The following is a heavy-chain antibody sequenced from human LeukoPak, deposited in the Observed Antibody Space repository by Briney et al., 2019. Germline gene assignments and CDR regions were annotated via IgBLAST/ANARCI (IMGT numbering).Heavy chain of an antibody. Sequence: KPSETLSLTCTVSGGSISSSSYYWGWIRQPPGKGLEWIGSIYYSGSTYYNPSLKSRVTISVDTSKNQFSLKLSSVTAADTAVYYCARVRIEWRYYYYYYMDVWGKGTTVTVSS. D-gene: IGHD5-12*01. V-gene: IGHV4-39*07. CDR2: IYYSGST. CDR1: GGSISSSSYY. J-gene: IGHJ6*03. CDR3: ARVRIEWRYYYYYYMDV.